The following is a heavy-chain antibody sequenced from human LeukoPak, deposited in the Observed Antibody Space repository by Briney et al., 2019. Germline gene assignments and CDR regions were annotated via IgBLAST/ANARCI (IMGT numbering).Heavy chain of an antibody. CDR2: INPNSGGT. J-gene: IGHJ4*02. CDR3: ARGPDYYDSSGPDY. V-gene: IGHV1-2*02. Sequence: ASVKVSCKASGYTFTGYYMHWVRQAPGQGLEWMGWINPNSGGTNYAQKFQGRVTMTRDTSISTAYMELSSVRSDDTAVYYCARGPDYYDSSGPDYWGQGPLVTVSS. D-gene: IGHD3-22*01. CDR1: GYTFTGYY.